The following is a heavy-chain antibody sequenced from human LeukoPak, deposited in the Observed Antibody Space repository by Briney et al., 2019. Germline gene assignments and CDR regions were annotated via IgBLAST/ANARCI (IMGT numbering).Heavy chain of an antibody. V-gene: IGHV3-53*01. CDR3: AREGSGYADAFDI. CDR1: GLTVSRNY. J-gene: IGHJ3*02. Sequence: RSGGSLRRSCAASGLTVSRNYMTWVRQAPGKGLEWVSIIYSGGTTYYADSVKGRFTISRDISKNTVYLQMNSLRVEDTAVYYCAREGSGYADAFDIWGQGTMVTVSS. CDR2: IYSGGTT. D-gene: IGHD5-12*01.